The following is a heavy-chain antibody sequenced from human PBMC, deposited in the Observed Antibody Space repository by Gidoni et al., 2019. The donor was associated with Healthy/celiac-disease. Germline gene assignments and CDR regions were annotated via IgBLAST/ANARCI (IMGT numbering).Heavy chain of an antibody. V-gene: IGHV4-38-2*02. D-gene: IGHD6-19*01. CDR3: ASSGQWLTLDWFDP. CDR1: GYSISSGYY. J-gene: IGHJ5*02. Sequence: QVQLQESGPGLVKPSETLSLTCTVSGYSISSGYYWGWIRQPPGKGLEWIGSIYHSGSTYYNPSLKSRVTISVDTSKNQFSLKLSSVTAADTAVYYCASSGQWLTLDWFDPWGQGTLVTVSS. CDR2: IYHSGST.